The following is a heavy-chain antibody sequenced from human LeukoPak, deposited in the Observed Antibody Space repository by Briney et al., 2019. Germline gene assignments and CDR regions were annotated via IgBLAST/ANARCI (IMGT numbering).Heavy chain of an antibody. V-gene: IGHV4-39*07. J-gene: IGHJ5*02. CDR2: IYHSGST. CDR1: GGSISSSSYY. CDR3: ARDWSQRFDP. D-gene: IGHD3-3*01. Sequence: PSETLSLTCTVSGGSISSSSYYWGWIRQPPGKGLEWIGSIYHSGSTNYNPSLKSRVTISVDTSKNQFSLKLSSVTAADTAVYYCARDWSQRFDPWGQGTLVTVSS.